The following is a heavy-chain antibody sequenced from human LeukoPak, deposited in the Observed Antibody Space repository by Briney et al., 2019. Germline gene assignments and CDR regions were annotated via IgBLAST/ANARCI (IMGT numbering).Heavy chain of an antibody. CDR3: ARVHCSSTSCYTWGYFDY. CDR2: IYYSGST. CDR1: GGSISSGDYY. Sequence: PSETLSLTCTVSGGSISSGDYYWSWIRQPPGKGLDWIGYIYYSGSTYYNPSLKSRVTISVDTSKNQFSLKLSSVTAADTAVYYCARVHCSSTSCYTWGYFDYWGQGTLVTVSS. D-gene: IGHD2-2*01. V-gene: IGHV4-30-4*08. J-gene: IGHJ4*02.